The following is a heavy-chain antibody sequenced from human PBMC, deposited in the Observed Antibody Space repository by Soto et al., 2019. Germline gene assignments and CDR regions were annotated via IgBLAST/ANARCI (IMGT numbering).Heavy chain of an antibody. V-gene: IGHV3-23*01. CDR3: AKRYTEAGVTGTFNC. CDR2: LSAGGDST. D-gene: IGHD6-19*01. Sequence: EVQLLESGGGLVQPGGSLRLSCAVSGFTFSNYAMSWVRQAPGKGLEWVSGLSAGGDSTYYADSVRGRFTVSRDNSKNTLYLQINNLRAEDTAVYYCAKRYTEAGVTGTFNCWGQGTLVIVSS. J-gene: IGHJ4*02. CDR1: GFTFSNYA.